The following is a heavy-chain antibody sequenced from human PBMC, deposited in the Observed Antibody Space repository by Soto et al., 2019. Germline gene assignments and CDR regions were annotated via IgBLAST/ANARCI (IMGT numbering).Heavy chain of an antibody. V-gene: IGHV6-1*01. D-gene: IGHD6-13*01. J-gene: IGHJ4*02. CDR2: TYYRSKWYN. Sequence: PSQTLSLTCAISGDSVSSNSAAWNWIRQSPSRGLEWLGRTYYRSKWYNDYAVSVKSRITINPDTSKNQFSLQLNSVNPEDTAVYYCARGVAAAGKPRKDYFDYWGQGTLVTVSS. CDR1: GDSVSSNSAA. CDR3: ARGVAAAGKPRKDYFDY.